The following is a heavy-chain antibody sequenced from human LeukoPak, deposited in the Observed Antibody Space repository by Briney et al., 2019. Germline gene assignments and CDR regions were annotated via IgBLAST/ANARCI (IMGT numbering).Heavy chain of an antibody. J-gene: IGHJ3*01. Sequence: GGSLRLSCAASGFTFSTYKMDWVRQAPGKGLEWVSSISSRGDYIYHADSVKGRFTISRDNAKNLVYLQMNSLRAEDTAIYYCARDIELSTWGVGTTVTVSS. D-gene: IGHD3-16*02. CDR3: ARDIELST. V-gene: IGHV3-21*04. CDR1: GFTFSTYK. CDR2: ISSRGDYI.